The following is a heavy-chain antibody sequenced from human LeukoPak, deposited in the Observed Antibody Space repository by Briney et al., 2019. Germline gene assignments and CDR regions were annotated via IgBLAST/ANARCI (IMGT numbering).Heavy chain of an antibody. CDR2: ISSSSSTI. J-gene: IGHJ4*02. CDR1: GFTFSSYS. Sequence: GGSLRLSCAASGFTFSSYSMNWVRQAPGKGLEWVSYISSSSSTIYYADSVKGRFTISRDNAKNSLYLQMNSLRAEDTALYYCAKGDTIAVAGTDYWGQGTLVTVSS. D-gene: IGHD6-19*01. V-gene: IGHV3-48*04. CDR3: AKGDTIAVAGTDY.